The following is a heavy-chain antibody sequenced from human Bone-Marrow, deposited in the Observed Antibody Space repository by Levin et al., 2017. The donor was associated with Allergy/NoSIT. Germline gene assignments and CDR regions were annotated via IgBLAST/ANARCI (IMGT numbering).Heavy chain of an antibody. D-gene: IGHD2-8*01. CDR1: GFTLNNAW. CDR2: FKGKTDGGTT. CDR3: STVRYCTSGVCYARYYYYYGMDV. J-gene: IGHJ6*02. V-gene: IGHV3-15*07. Sequence: GGSLRLSCAVSGFTLNNAWINWVRQAPGKGLEWVGRFKGKTDGGTTDYAAPVKGRFTISRDDSKNMLYLQMNSLKTDDTAVYYCSTVRYCTSGVCYARYYYYYGMDVWGQGTTVTVSS.